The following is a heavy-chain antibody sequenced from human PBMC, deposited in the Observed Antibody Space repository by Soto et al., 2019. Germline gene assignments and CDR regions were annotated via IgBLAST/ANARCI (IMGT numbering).Heavy chain of an antibody. CDR2: ISYDGSNK. D-gene: IGHD3-10*01. CDR1: GFTFSSYG. CDR3: ASDSGNMVRGEIGY. Sequence: QVQLVESGGGVVQPGRSLRLSCAASGFTFSSYGMHWVRQAPGKGLEWVAVISYDGSNKYYADSVKGRFTISRDNSKNTLYLQMNSLRAEDTAVYYCASDSGNMVRGEIGYWGQGTLVTVSS. J-gene: IGHJ4*02. V-gene: IGHV3-30*03.